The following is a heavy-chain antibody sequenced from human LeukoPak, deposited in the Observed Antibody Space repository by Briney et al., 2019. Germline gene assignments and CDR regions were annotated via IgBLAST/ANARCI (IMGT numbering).Heavy chain of an antibody. CDR1: GFTFSSYG. Sequence: PGGTLRLSCAASGFTFSSYGMSWVRQAPGKGLEWVSAISGSGGSTYYADSVKGRFTISRDNSKNTLYLQMNSLRAEDTAVYYCARGEVQCMDYWGQGTLVTVSS. J-gene: IGHJ4*02. CDR3: ARGEVQCMDY. CDR2: ISGSGGST. V-gene: IGHV3-23*01. D-gene: IGHD2-8*01.